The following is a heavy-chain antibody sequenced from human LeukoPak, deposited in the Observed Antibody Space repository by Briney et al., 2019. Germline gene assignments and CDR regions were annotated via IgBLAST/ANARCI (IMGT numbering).Heavy chain of an antibody. D-gene: IGHD6-13*01. Sequence: PGGSLRLSCAASGFTFSSYSMNWVRQAPGKGLEWVSSISSSSSYIYYADSVKGRFTISRDNAKNSLYLQMNSLRAEDTAVYYCARDSYIAAAGTCFDYWGQGTLVTVSS. J-gene: IGHJ4*02. CDR3: ARDSYIAAAGTCFDY. CDR1: GFTFSSYS. CDR2: ISSSSSYI. V-gene: IGHV3-21*01.